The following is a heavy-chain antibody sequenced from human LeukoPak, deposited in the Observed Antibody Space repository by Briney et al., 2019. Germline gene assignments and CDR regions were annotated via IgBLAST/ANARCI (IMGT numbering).Heavy chain of an antibody. V-gene: IGHV1-2*02. J-gene: IGHJ4*02. Sequence: GASLKVSCKASGYTFTGYYMHWVRQAPGQGLEWMGWINPNSGGTNYAQKFQGRVTMTRDTSISTAYMELSRLRSDDTAVYYCARDSVYSGYVGRGVRFDYWGQGTLVTVSS. CDR3: ARDSVYSGYVGRGVRFDY. D-gene: IGHD5-12*01. CDR1: GYTFTGYY. CDR2: INPNSGGT.